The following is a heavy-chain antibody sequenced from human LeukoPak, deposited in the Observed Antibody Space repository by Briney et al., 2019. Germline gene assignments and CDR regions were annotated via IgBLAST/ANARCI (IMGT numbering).Heavy chain of an antibody. CDR1: GGSISSGGYY. D-gene: IGHD5-18*01. J-gene: IGHJ4*02. CDR3: ARRPGYSYGFVDY. V-gene: IGHV4-39*07. CDR2: INHSGST. Sequence: AETLSLTCTVSGGSISSGGYYWSWIRQPPGKGLEWIGEINHSGSTNYNPSLKSRVTISVDTSKNQFSLKLSSVTAADTAVYYCARRPGYSYGFVDYWGQGTLVTVSS.